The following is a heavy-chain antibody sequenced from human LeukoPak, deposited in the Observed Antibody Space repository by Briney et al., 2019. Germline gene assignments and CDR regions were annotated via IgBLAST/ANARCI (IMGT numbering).Heavy chain of an antibody. CDR3: ATSAYKWNYGWFDP. Sequence: ASVKVSCKVSGYTLSELSMHWVRQAPGKGLEWMGGFDPEDGETINAHKFQGRVTMTEDTSTDTAYMELSSLRSEDTAVYYCATSAYKWNYGWFDPWGQGTLVTVSS. CDR2: FDPEDGET. D-gene: IGHD1-7*01. V-gene: IGHV1-24*01. CDR1: GYTLSELS. J-gene: IGHJ5*02.